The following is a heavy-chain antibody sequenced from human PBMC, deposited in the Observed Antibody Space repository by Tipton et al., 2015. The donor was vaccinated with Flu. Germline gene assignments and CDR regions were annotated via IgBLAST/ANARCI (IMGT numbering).Heavy chain of an antibody. Sequence: SLRLSCTASGFAFQISSMHWVRQAPGRGLDWVAVILDDGTKKFYGDSVKGRFTISRDNSKNTLYLQMNSLRAEDTALYYCAKDLAWDITGTNNWFDPWGQGTLVTVSS. CDR1: GFAFQISS. CDR3: AKDLAWDITGTNNWFDP. CDR2: ILDDGTKK. D-gene: IGHD1-20*01. J-gene: IGHJ5*02. V-gene: IGHV3-30-3*01.